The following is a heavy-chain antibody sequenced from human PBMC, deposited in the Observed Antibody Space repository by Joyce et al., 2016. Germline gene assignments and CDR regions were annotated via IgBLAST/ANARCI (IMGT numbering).Heavy chain of an antibody. J-gene: IGHJ4*02. Sequence: QVQLVESGGRMVRPGNSLRISCGASGFDFNKFGLHLLRQAPGRGLEWLAVISFDGSHKYDADSVKGRFAVSRDNSRNTVYLQMNNVRHDDTALYYCAKDQGNYLGSGTWPDYWGQGTLVAVSS. V-gene: IGHV3-30*09. D-gene: IGHD3-10*01. CDR2: ISFDGSHK. CDR3: AKDQGNYLGSGTWPDY. CDR1: GFDFNKFG.